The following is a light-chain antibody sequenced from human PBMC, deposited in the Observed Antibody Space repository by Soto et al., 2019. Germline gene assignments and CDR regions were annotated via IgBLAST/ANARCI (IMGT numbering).Light chain of an antibody. CDR1: QSVSSSY. Sequence: ETVLTQSPGTLSLSPGDTAALSFRAIQSVSSSYLAWYQQKPGQAPRLLIYDASSRATGIPDRFSGSGSGTDFTLTISRLEPEDLAVYYCQQYGSSPPWTFGQGTKVDI. V-gene: IGKV3-20*01. J-gene: IGKJ1*01. CDR3: QQYGSSPPWT. CDR2: DAS.